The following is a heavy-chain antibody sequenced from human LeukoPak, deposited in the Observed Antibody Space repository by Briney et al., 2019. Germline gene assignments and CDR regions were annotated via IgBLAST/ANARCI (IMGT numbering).Heavy chain of an antibody. CDR1: GFTFSSYA. V-gene: IGHV3-23*01. CDR2: ISSGGGT. J-gene: IGHJ4*02. CDR3: AQGVSCSTRRHFDY. Sequence: PGGSLRLSCAASGFTFSSYAMTWVRQAPGKGLEWVSAISSGGGTYYADPVKGRFTISSGNSQNTLYLQMNGLRAEDTAVYYCAQGVSCSTRRHFDYWGQGTLVTVSS. D-gene: IGHD1-26*01.